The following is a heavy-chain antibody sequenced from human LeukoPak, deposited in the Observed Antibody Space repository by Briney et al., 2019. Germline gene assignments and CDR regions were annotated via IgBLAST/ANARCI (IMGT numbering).Heavy chain of an antibody. V-gene: IGHV3-30*03. Sequence: GGSLRLSCAASGFTFRSYGMHWVRQAPGKGLEWMAVTSYDESSKYYADSVKGRFTISRDNSKNTLYLQTNSLRAEDTAVYYCARSLHCSSTSCYFNLDYWGQGTLVTVSS. CDR1: GFTFRSYG. CDR3: ARSLHCSSTSCYFNLDY. D-gene: IGHD2-2*01. J-gene: IGHJ4*02. CDR2: TSYDESSK.